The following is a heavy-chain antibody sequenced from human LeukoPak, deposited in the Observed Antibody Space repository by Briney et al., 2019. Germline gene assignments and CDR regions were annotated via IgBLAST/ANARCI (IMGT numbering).Heavy chain of an antibody. CDR1: GGTFSSYA. CDR2: IIPIFGTA. Sequence: SVKVSCRASGGTFSSYAISWVRQAPGQGLEWMGGIIPIFGTANYAQKFQGRVTITADESTSTACMELSSLRSEDTAVYYCARNYYDSSGFDRNDAFDIWGQGTMVTVSS. CDR3: ARNYYDSSGFDRNDAFDI. D-gene: IGHD3-22*01. V-gene: IGHV1-69*01. J-gene: IGHJ3*02.